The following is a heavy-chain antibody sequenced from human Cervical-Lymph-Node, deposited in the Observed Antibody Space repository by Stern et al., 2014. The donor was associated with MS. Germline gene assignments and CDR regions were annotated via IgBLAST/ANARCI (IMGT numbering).Heavy chain of an antibody. CDR1: GFTFSTSA. Sequence: EVQLVESGGGLVQPGGSLRLSCAASGFTFSTSAMRWVRQAPGKGLEWVSAIGGSGDSTYYADSVQGRFTISRDNSKNTLYLQMNSLRAEDTAVYYCAKDDYYYDSGGYLGWFDSWGQGTLVTVSS. J-gene: IGHJ5*01. V-gene: IGHV3-23*04. CDR3: AKDDYYYDSGGYLGWFDS. CDR2: IGGSGDST. D-gene: IGHD3-22*01.